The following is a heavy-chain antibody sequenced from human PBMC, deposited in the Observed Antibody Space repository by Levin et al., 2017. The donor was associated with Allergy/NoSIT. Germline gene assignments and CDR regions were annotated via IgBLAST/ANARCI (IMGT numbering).Heavy chain of an antibody. J-gene: IGHJ4*02. CDR3: ARGPHHDYAFDF. Sequence: PSETLSLTCAISGVSVSSNRAAWNWIRQSPSRGLEWPGRTYYNSKWIVDYADSVPSRIHIDPDTSKNQFSLRLNSVTPEDTAVYYCARGPHHDYAFDFWGQGIHVTVSS. CDR2: TYYNSKWIV. V-gene: IGHV6-1*01. CDR1: GVSVSSNRAA. D-gene: IGHD4/OR15-4a*01.